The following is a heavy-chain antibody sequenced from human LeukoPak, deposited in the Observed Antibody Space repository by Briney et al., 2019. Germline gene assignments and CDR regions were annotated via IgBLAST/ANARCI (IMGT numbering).Heavy chain of an antibody. Sequence: GASVTVSCKASGYTFTSYYMHWVRQAPGQGLEWMGIINPSGVSTSYAQKFQGRVTMTRDTSTSTVYMELSSLRSEDTAVYYCARADGYYDAFDIWGQGTMVTVSS. CDR3: ARADGYYDAFDI. V-gene: IGHV1-46*01. D-gene: IGHD5-24*01. CDR1: GYTFTSYY. J-gene: IGHJ3*02. CDR2: INPSGVST.